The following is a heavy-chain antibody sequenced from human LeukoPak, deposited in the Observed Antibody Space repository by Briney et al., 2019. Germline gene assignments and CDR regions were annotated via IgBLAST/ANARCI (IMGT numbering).Heavy chain of an antibody. CDR2: IYHSGGT. D-gene: IGHD6-13*01. Sequence: SETLSLTCTVSGYSISSGYYWGWIRQPPGKGLEWIGSIYHSGGTYYNPSLKSRVTISVDTSKNQFSLRLSSVTAADSAIYYCARVTTAWYVIGYWGQGALVTVSS. CDR1: GYSISSGYY. V-gene: IGHV4-38-2*02. J-gene: IGHJ4*02. CDR3: ARVTTAWYVIGY.